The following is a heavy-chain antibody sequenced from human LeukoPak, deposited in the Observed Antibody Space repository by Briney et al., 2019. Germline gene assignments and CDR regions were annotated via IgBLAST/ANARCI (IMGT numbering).Heavy chain of an antibody. J-gene: IGHJ6*02. CDR1: GFTFSSYS. CDR2: IWYDGSNK. V-gene: IGHV3-33*08. D-gene: IGHD3-10*01. CDR3: ARDPITMVRGVITDYYYYGMDV. Sequence: GGSLRLSCAASGFTFSSYSMNWVRQAPGKGLEWVAVIWYDGSNKYYADSVKGRFTISRDNSKNTLYLQMNSLRAEDTAVYYCARDPITMVRGVITDYYYYGMDVWGQGTTVTVSS.